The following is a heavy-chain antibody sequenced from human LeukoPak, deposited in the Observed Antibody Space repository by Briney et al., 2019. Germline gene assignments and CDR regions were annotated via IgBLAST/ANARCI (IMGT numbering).Heavy chain of an antibody. CDR3: ARTGSSWYKYFDY. CDR2: IYYSGST. CDR1: GGSISSYY. Sequence: SETLSLTCTVSGGSISSYYWSWIRQPPGKGLEWIGCIYYSGSTNYNPSLKSRVTISVNTSKNQFSLKLSSVTAADKAVYYCARTGSSWYKYFDYWGQGTLVTVSS. V-gene: IGHV4-59*01. J-gene: IGHJ4*02. D-gene: IGHD6-13*01.